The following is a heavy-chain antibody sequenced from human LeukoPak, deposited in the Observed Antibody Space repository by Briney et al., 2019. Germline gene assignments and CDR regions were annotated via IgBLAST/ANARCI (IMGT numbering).Heavy chain of an antibody. V-gene: IGHV3-7*01. D-gene: IGHD2-21*02. J-gene: IGHJ4*02. CDR2: IKEDGSEK. CDR1: GFTFSSYW. CDR3: ARAAYCGADCYSFNY. Sequence: GGSLRLSCAASGFTFSSYWMSWVRQAPGKGLEWVANIKEDGSEKYYVDSVKGRFTISRDNAKNSLYLQMNSLRAEDTAVYYCARAAYCGADCYSFNYWGQGTLVTVSS.